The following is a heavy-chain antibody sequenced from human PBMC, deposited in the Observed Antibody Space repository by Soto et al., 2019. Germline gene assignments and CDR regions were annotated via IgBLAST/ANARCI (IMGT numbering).Heavy chain of an antibody. Sequence: VQLVESGGGLVQPGGSLRLSCTASGFTFSAYWMSWVRRAPGKGLEWVANVKSDGSETNYGDSVKGRFIISRDNAKNSVYLHMNSLRVEDTALYYCARGGLINYANWGEGVLVSVSA. V-gene: IGHV3-7*02. D-gene: IGHD3-16*01. J-gene: IGHJ4*02. CDR2: VKSDGSET. CDR1: GFTFSAYW. CDR3: ARGGLINYAN.